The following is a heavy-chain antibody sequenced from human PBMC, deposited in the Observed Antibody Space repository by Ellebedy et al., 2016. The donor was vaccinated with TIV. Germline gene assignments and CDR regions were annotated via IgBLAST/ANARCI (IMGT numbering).Heavy chain of an antibody. CDR3: ARPGYGSNFRYALDI. CDR1: GYSFTSYW. D-gene: IGHD4-23*01. Sequence: GESLKISCKVSGYSFTSYWIGWVRQMPGKGLEWMGIIFPGDSDTRYSPSFQGQVTISADKSISTASLQWSSLKASDTAMYYCARPGYGSNFRYALDIWGQGTMVTVSS. V-gene: IGHV5-51*01. J-gene: IGHJ3*02. CDR2: IFPGDSDT.